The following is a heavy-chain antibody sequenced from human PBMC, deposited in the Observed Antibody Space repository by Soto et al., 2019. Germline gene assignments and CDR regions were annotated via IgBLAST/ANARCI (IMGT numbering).Heavy chain of an antibody. D-gene: IGHD4-17*01. CDR2: ISSGGGRL. J-gene: IGHJ3*02. CDR1: GFTFSNYA. CDR3: AIDPNGDYVGAFEM. Sequence: EVQLLASVGGLAQPGGSLRLSCAASGFTFSNYAMSWVRQAPGRGPEWVSGISSGGGRLYYSASLKGRCTISRDHSKNPMSLQRDSLSVEDTAVYYCAIDPNGDYVGAFEMWGPGTMVTVSS. V-gene: IGHV3-23*01.